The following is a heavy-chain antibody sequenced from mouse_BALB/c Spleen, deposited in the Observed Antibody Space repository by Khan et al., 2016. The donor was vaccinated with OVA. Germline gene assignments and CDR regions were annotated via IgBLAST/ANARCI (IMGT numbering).Heavy chain of an antibody. D-gene: IGHD1-1*01. CDR2: INPHIGET. J-gene: IGHJ2*01. Sequence: VRLQQSGPELVKPGASVKISCKASGYSFTGYFMNWVMQSHGKSLEWIGRINPHIGETFYNQKFKGKATLTVDESSSTAHMELRSLASEDSAVYDCARKDGSDFDYWGQGTTLTVSS. V-gene: IGHV1-20*02. CDR3: ARKDGSDFDY. CDR1: GYSFTGYF.